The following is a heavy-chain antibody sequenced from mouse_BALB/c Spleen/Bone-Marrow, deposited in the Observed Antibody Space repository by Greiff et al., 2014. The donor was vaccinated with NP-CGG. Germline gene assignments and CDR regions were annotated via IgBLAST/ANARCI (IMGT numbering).Heavy chain of an antibody. CDR2: IDTASGNT. D-gene: IGHD1-1*01. J-gene: IGHJ3*01. CDR1: GFNIKDTY. V-gene: IGHV14-3*02. Sequence: DVKLQESGAELVKPGASVKLSCTASGFNIKDTYMHWVKQRPEQGLEWIGRIDTASGNTKYDPKFQGKATITADTSSNTAYLQLSSLTSEDTAVYYCAIYYYGSSGFAYWGQGTLVTVSA. CDR3: AIYYYGSSGFAY.